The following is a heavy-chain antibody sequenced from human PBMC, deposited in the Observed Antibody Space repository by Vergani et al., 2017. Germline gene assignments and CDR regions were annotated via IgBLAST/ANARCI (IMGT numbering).Heavy chain of an antibody. CDR2: IIPIFGTA. D-gene: IGHD5-18*01. CDR3: AGSPDGSNHSYGYRTHYYYYYMDV. J-gene: IGHJ6*03. Sequence: QVQLVQSGAEVKKPGSSVKVSCKASGGTFSSYAISWVRQAPGQGLEWMGGIIPIFGTANYAQKFQGRVTITADESTSTAYMELSSLRSEDTAVYYCAGSPDGSNHSYGYRTHYYYYYMDVWGKGTTVTVSS. V-gene: IGHV1-69*12. CDR1: GGTFSSYA.